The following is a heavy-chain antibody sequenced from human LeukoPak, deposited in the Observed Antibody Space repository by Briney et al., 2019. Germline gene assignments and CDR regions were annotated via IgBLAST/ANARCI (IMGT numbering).Heavy chain of an antibody. CDR3: ARGPMTTVTTTNGGAFDI. D-gene: IGHD4-17*01. CDR1: GGTIRSYY. CDR2: IYTSGST. Sequence: SETLSLTCTVSGGTIRSYYWSWIRQPAGKGLEWIGRIYTSGSTNYNPSLKSRVTMSVDTSKNQFSLKLSSVTAADTAVYYCARGPMTTVTTTNGGAFDIWGQGTMVTVSS. V-gene: IGHV4-4*07. J-gene: IGHJ3*02.